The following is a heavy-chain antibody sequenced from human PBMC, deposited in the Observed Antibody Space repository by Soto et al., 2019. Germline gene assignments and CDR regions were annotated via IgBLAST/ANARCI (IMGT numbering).Heavy chain of an antibody. D-gene: IGHD3-16*01. CDR2: ISGSGGST. J-gene: IGHJ3*02. CDR3: AKDKIPGGAFDI. Sequence: EVQLLESGGGLVQPGGSLRLSCAASGYTFSSYAMSWVRQAPGKGLEWVSAISGSGGSTYYADSVKGRFTISRDNSKNTLYLQMNSLRAEDTAVYYCAKDKIPGGAFDIWGQGTMVTVSS. V-gene: IGHV3-23*01. CDR1: GYTFSSYA.